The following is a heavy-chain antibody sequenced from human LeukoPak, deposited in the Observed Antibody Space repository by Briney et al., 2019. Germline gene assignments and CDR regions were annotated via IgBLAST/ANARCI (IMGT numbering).Heavy chain of an antibody. CDR2: IYDCGST. CDR3: ARLPKKYYYGSGRNLGPAYYFDY. CDR1: GFTVSSNY. J-gene: IGHJ4*02. D-gene: IGHD3-10*01. V-gene: IGHV3-66*01. Sequence: PGGSLRLSCAASGFTVSSNYMSWVRQAPGKGLEWVSVIYDCGSTYYADSVKGRFTISRDNSKNTLYLQMNSLRAEDTAVYYCARLPKKYYYGSGRNLGPAYYFDYWGQGTLVTVSS.